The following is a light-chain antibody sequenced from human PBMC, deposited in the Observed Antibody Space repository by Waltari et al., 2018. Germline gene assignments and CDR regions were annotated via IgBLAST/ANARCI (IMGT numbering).Light chain of an antibody. Sequence: EIVLTQSPGTPSFSPVERATLSCRASQSVGRTLAWYQQKPGQAPRLLIYGASSRATDNPDRFSGSGSGTDFSLTINRLEPEDFAVYFCQHYVRLPATFGQGTKVEIK. CDR2: GAS. V-gene: IGKV3-20*01. J-gene: IGKJ1*01. CDR3: QHYVRLPAT. CDR1: QSVGRT.